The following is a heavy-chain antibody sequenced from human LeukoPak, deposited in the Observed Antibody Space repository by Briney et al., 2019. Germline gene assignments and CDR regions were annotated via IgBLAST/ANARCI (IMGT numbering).Heavy chain of an antibody. CDR2: IRSKTYGGTP. J-gene: IGHJ6*03. CDR1: GFTFGDFA. CDR3: TRDSLPTFSGYYYCMDV. V-gene: IGHV3-49*04. Sequence: GGSLRLSCTGSGFTFGDFAVSWVRQAPGKELQWVGFIRSKTYGGTPEYAASAKGRFTISRDDSKNIAYLQMNRLKTDDTAVYYCTRDSLPTFSGYYYCMDVWGKGTSVTIS.